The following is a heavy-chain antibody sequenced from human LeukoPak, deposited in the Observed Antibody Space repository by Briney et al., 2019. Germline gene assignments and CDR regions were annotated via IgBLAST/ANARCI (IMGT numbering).Heavy chain of an antibody. D-gene: IGHD1-26*01. CDR1: GYTFTGYY. Sequence: ASVKVSCKASGYTFTGYYMHWMRQAPGQGLEWMGIINPSGGSTGYAQKFQGRVTMTRDTSTSTVYMELSSLRSEDTAVYYCARPPDSGRYAYYFDYWGQGTLVTVSS. CDR3: ARPPDSGRYAYYFDY. V-gene: IGHV1-46*01. J-gene: IGHJ4*02. CDR2: INPSGGST.